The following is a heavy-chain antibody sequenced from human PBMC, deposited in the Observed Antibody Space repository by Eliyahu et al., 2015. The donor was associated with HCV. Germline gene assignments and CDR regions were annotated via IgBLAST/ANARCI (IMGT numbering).Heavy chain of an antibody. CDR2: IYYSGST. J-gene: IGHJ6*02. V-gene: IGHV4-59*01. CDR3: ARDRERYCSGGSCYDYYYGMDV. Sequence: QVQLQESGPGLVKPSETLSLTCTVSGGSISXYYWSWIRQPPGKGLEWIGYIYYSGSTNYNPSLKSRVTISVDTSKNQFSLKLSSVTAADTAVYYCARDRERYCSGGSCYDYYYGMDVWGQGTTVTVSS. D-gene: IGHD2-15*01. CDR1: GGSISXYY.